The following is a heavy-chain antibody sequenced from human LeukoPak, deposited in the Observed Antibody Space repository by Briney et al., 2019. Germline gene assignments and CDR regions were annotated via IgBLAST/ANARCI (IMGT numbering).Heavy chain of an antibody. CDR1: GFTFSSYA. Sequence: TGGSLRLSCAASGFTFSSYAMSWVRQPPGKGLEWVSAISGSGGSTYYADSVKGRFTISRDNSKNTLYLQMNSLRAEDTAVYYCAKSHGIRGVVDYWGQGTLVTVSS. CDR2: ISGSGGST. J-gene: IGHJ4*02. D-gene: IGHD3-10*01. CDR3: AKSHGIRGVVDY. V-gene: IGHV3-23*01.